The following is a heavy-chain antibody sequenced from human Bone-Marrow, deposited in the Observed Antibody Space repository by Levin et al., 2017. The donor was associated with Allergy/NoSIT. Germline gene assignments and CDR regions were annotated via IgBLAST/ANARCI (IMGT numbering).Heavy chain of an antibody. Sequence: PSETLSLTCSVSGGSISSAVHYWSWIRQPPGKGLELIGYIYYTGSTYYNPSLKSRLTISINTSKNQFSLNLRSVTAADTAVYYCASAVTIWDYDYWGQGTLVTVSS. CDR2: IYYTGST. V-gene: IGHV4-30-4*01. D-gene: IGHD3-9*01. CDR3: ASAVTIWDYDY. CDR1: GGSISSAVHY. J-gene: IGHJ4*02.